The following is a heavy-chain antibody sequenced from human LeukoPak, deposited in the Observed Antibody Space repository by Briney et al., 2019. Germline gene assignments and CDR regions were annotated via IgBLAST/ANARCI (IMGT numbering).Heavy chain of an antibody. CDR1: GGSFSGYY. CDR3: AGHHPRNTVDF. D-gene: IGHD2/OR15-2a*01. V-gene: IGHV4-34*01. J-gene: IGHJ4*02. Sequence: SETLSLTCAVYGGSFSGYYWSWLRQPPGKGLEWIGEINHSGSTNYNPSLKSRVTMSVDTSKNQFSLKLSSVTAADTAVYYCAGHHPRNTVDFWGQGTLVTVSS. CDR2: INHSGST.